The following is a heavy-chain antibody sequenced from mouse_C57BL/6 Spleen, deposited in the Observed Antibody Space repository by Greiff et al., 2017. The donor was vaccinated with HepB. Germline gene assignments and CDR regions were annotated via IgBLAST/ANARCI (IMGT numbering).Heavy chain of an antibody. CDR3: AKSSTKGYYFDY. J-gene: IGHJ2*01. D-gene: IGHD1-1*01. CDR1: GYTFTSYW. Sequence: VQLQQPGAELVMPGASVKLSCKASGYTFTSYWMHWVKQRPGQGLEWIGALDPSDSYTNYNQKFKGKSTLSVDKSSSTAYMGLSSLTSEDSAVDYCAKSSTKGYYFDYWGQGTTRTVSS. CDR2: LDPSDSYT. V-gene: IGHV1-69*01.